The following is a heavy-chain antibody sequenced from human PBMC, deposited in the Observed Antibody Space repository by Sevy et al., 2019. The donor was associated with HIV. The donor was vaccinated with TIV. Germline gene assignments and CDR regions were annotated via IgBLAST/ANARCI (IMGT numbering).Heavy chain of an antibody. CDR2: ISASGGST. D-gene: IGHD3-9*01. Sequence: GGSLRISCTASGFTFSSYVISWVRQAPGKGLEWVSTISASGGSTYYADSVKGRFTISRDNSKKNVYLDMNSLRAEDTAIFYCAKEETTGYIWGQGTLVTVSS. J-gene: IGHJ4*02. V-gene: IGHV3-23*01. CDR1: GFTFSSYV. CDR3: AKEETTGYI.